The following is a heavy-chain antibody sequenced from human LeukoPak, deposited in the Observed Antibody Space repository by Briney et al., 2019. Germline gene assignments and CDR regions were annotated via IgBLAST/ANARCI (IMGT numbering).Heavy chain of an antibody. V-gene: IGHV5-51*01. CDR3: ARGDGLEYYDSSGYYPY. J-gene: IGHJ4*02. D-gene: IGHD3-22*01. Sequence: GESLKISCKGSGYSFTSYWIGWMRQMPGKGLEWMGIIYPGDSDTRYSPSFQGQVTISDDKSISTAYLQWSSLKASDTAMYYCARGDGLEYYDSSGYYPYWGQGTLVTVSS. CDR1: GYSFTSYW. CDR2: IYPGDSDT.